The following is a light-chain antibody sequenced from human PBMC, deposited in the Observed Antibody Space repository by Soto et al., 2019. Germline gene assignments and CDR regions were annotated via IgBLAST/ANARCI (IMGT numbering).Light chain of an antibody. Sequence: EIVLTQSPGTLSLSPGEGATLSCRASQSVSSNYLAWYQQKPGQAPRLLIYGASSKATGIPDRFSGRGSGTDFTLIISRLEPEDFAVYYCQQCASSPITFGQGTRLEIK. J-gene: IGKJ5*01. CDR3: QQCASSPIT. CDR1: QSVSSNY. CDR2: GAS. V-gene: IGKV3-20*01.